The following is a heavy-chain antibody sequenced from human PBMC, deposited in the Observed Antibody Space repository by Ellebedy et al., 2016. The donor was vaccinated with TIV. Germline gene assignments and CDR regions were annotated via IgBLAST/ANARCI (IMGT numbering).Heavy chain of an antibody. CDR3: ARQDYDILTGSYTHLDS. Sequence: SETLSLTCTVSGDRMSNHYWTWIRQPAGKGLEWIGRIDISGSTNNNPSLKSRVTMSLDTSKNQFSLKLRSVTAADTAVYYCARQDYDILTGSYTHLDSWGQGTLVTVSS. V-gene: IGHV4-4*07. J-gene: IGHJ4*02. D-gene: IGHD3-9*01. CDR2: IDISGST. CDR1: GDRMSNHY.